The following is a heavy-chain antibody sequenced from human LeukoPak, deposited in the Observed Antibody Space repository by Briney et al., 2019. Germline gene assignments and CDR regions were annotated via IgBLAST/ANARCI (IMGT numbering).Heavy chain of an antibody. J-gene: IGHJ4*02. D-gene: IGHD2-2*02. CDR3: ARDRGKYPEGYFDY. CDR1: GGTFSSYA. Sequence: ASVKVSCKASGGTFSSYAISWVRQAPGQGLKWMGRIIPIFGIANYAQKFQGRVTITADKSTSTAYMELSSLRSEDTAVYYCARDRGKYPEGYFDYWGQGTLVTVSS. V-gene: IGHV1-69*04. CDR2: IIPIFGIA.